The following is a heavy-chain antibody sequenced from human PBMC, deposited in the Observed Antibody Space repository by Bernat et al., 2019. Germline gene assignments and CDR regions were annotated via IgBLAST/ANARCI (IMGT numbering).Heavy chain of an antibody. D-gene: IGHD3-9*01. CDR1: GFTFDDYG. V-gene: IGHV3-20*04. J-gene: IGHJ3*02. CDR2: INWNGGST. CDR3: ARDRLYDILTCYSDAFDI. Sequence: EVQLVESGGGVVRPGGSLRLSCAASGFTFDDYGMSWVRQAPGKGLEWVSGINWNGGSTGYADSVKGRFTISRDNAKNSLYLQMNSLRAEDTALYYCARDRLYDILTCYSDAFDIWGQGTMVTVSS.